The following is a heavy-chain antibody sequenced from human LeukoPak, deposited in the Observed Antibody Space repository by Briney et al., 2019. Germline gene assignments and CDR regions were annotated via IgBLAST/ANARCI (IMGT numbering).Heavy chain of an antibody. D-gene: IGHD2-2*02. Sequence: SVKVSCKASGGTFSSYAISWVRQAPGQGLEWMGRIIPIFGTANYAQKFQGRVTITTDESTSTAYMELSSLRAEDTAVYYCAKHGCTGTRCYINYWGQGTLVTVSS. V-gene: IGHV1-69*05. CDR3: AKHGCTGTRCYINY. CDR2: IIPIFGTA. CDR1: GGTFSSYA. J-gene: IGHJ4*02.